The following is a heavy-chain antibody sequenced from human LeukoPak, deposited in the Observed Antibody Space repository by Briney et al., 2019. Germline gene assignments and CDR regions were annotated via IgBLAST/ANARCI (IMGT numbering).Heavy chain of an antibody. CDR3: GVYSSSWHDY. J-gene: IGHJ4*02. CDR2: IYSGGGYT. D-gene: IGHD6-13*01. Sequence: GGSLRLSCVASGITVDSNYMSWVRQAPGKGLEWVSVIYSGGGYTYYADSVKGRFIIFRDNSKNTLYLQMNSLRAEDTAVYYCGVYSSSWHDYWGQGTLVTVSS. CDR1: GITVDSNY. V-gene: IGHV3-66*01.